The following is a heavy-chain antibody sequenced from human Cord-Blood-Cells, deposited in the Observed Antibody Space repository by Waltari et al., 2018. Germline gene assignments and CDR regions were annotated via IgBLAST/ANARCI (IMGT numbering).Heavy chain of an antibody. D-gene: IGHD6-13*01. CDR1: GGSISSSSYY. J-gene: IGHJ4*02. Sequence: QLQLQESGPGLVKPSETLSLTCTVSGGSISSSSYYWGWIRQPPGKGLEWIVSIYYSGTTSYNPALKSRVTISVDTSKNQCSLKRSSVTAADTAVYYCARYSSSWYWGQGTLVTVSS. CDR3: ARYSSSWY. CDR2: IYYSGTT. V-gene: IGHV4-39*01.